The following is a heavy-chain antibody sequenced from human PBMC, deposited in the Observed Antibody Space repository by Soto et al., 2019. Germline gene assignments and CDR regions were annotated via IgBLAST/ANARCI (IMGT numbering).Heavy chain of an antibody. J-gene: IGHJ6*02. CDR2: IIPIFGTA. V-gene: IGHV1-69*13. D-gene: IGHD5-12*01. CDR1: GGTFSSYA. Sequence: ASVKVSCKASGGTFSSYAISWVRQAPGQGLEWMGGIIPIFGTANYAQQFQGRVTITADESTSTAYMELSSLRSEDTAVYYCATGHSGYDYIFYYYGMDVWGQGTTVTVSS. CDR3: ATGHSGYDYIFYYYGMDV.